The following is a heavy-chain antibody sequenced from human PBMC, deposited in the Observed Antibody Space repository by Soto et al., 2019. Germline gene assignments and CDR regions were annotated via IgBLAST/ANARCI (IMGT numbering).Heavy chain of an antibody. J-gene: IGHJ6*02. D-gene: IGHD3-22*01. CDR2: IYYSGST. CDR1: GGSISSSSYY. V-gene: IGHV4-39*01. CDR3: ASLDSSGYYYYYYGMDV. Sequence: QLQLQESGPGLVKPSETLSLTCTVSGGSISSSSYYWGWIRQPPGKGLEWIGSIYYSGSTYYNPSLKRRVTISVDTSKNQFSLKLSSVTAADTAVYYCASLDSSGYYYYYYGMDVWGQGTTVTVSS.